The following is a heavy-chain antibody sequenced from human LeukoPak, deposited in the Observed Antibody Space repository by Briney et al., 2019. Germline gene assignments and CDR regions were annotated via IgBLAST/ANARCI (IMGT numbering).Heavy chain of an antibody. Sequence: PGGSLRLSCAASGFTFSDYWMSWVRQAPGKGLEWVANIKQDGSEKYYVDSVKGRFTISRDNAKNSLYLQMNSLRAEDTAVYYCARGLYDSNGGIWGQGTMVTVSS. V-gene: IGHV3-7*01. J-gene: IGHJ3*02. CDR2: IKQDGSEK. CDR1: GFTFSDYW. CDR3: ARGLYDSNGGI. D-gene: IGHD5-18*01.